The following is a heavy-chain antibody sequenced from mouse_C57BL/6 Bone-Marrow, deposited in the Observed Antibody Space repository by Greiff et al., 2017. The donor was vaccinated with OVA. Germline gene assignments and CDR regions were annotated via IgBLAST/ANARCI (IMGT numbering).Heavy chain of an antibody. CDR1: GYTFTSYD. CDR2: IYPRDGST. V-gene: IGHV1-85*01. D-gene: IGHD2-4*01. CDR3: ARNPLYDYFYDYAMDY. J-gene: IGHJ4*01. Sequence: QVQLQQSGPELVKPGASVKLSCKASGYTFTSYDINWVKQRPGQGLEWIGWIYPRDGSTKYNEKFKGKATLTVDTSSSTAYMELHSLTSEDSAVYFCARNPLYDYFYDYAMDYWGQGTSVTVSS.